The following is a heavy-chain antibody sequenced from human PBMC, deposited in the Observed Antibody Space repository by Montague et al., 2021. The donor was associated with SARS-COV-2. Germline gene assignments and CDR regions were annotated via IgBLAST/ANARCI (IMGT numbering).Heavy chain of an antibody. CDR2: ISDRGSA. Sequence: SETRSLTCIVSGDSISASDYYWGWIRQPPGKGLEWIGSISDRGSATYKASLQSRLTISVDTSKNQFSLKVNFVTAADTAVYYCARRYSGTWESFYHYMDVGGSGTTVVVSS. V-gene: IGHV4-39*01. CDR3: ARRYSGTWESFYHYMDV. CDR1: GDSISASDYY. J-gene: IGHJ6*03. D-gene: IGHD1-26*01.